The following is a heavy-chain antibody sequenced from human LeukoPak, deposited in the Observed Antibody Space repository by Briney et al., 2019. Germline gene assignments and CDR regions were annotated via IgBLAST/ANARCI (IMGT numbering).Heavy chain of an antibody. CDR1: GGSISSSNW. J-gene: IGHJ5*02. D-gene: IGHD2-15*01. CDR2: IYHSGST. CDR3: ARLGYCSGGSCYRFDP. Sequence: SGTLSLTCAVSGGSISSSNWWSWVRQPPGKGLEWIGEIYHSGSTNYNPSLKSRVTISVDKSKNQFSLKLSSVTAADTAVYYCARLGYCSGGSCYRFDPWGQGTLVTVSS. V-gene: IGHV4-4*02.